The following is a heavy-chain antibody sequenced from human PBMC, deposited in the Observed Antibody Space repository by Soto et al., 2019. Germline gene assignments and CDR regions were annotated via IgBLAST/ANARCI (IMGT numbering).Heavy chain of an antibody. CDR1: GSGFISSG. J-gene: IGHJ6*02. V-gene: IGHV1-58*02. D-gene: IGHD2-15*01. Sequence: SVKVSCKASGSGFISSGIQWVRQAHGQRLEWIGWIVVASGQTNYAQNFRGRVAITRDTSTATAYIELTGLTSEDTAVYFRSADRPDIGVGWWVWGQGTTVTVS. CDR3: SADRPDIGVGWWV. CDR2: IVVASGQT.